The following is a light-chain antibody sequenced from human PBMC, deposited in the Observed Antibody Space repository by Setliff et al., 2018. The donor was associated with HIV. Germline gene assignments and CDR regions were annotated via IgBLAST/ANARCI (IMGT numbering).Light chain of an antibody. CDR2: EVN. CDR3: SSYATSSIPYV. CDR1: SSDIGGYNY. Sequence: SVLTQPASVSGSPEQSITISCTGSSSDIGGYNYVSWYQQHPGKAPKLMIFEVNNRPAGASNRFSASKSGNTASLTISGLQAEDEANYYCSSYATSSIPYVFGTGTKVTVL. V-gene: IGLV2-14*01. J-gene: IGLJ1*01.